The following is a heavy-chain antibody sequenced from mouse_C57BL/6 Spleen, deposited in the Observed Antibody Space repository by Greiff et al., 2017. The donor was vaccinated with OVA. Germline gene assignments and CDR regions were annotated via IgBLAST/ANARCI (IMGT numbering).Heavy chain of an antibody. CDR2: IDTSDSYT. J-gene: IGHJ1*03. CDR3: SRGYYGGGYFDV. D-gene: IGHD1-2*01. CDR1: GYTFTSYW. V-gene: IGHV1-59*01. Sequence: QVQLQQPGAELVRPGTSVKLSCKASGYTFTSYWMHWVKQRPGQGLEWIGVIDTSDSYTNYNQKFKGKATLTVDTSSSTAYMQLSSLTSEDSAVYYCSRGYYGGGYFDVWGTGTTVTVSS.